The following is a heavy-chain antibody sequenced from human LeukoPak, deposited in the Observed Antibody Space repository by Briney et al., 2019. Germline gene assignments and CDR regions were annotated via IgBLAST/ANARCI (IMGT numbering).Heavy chain of an antibody. CDR2: INGDASST. CDR1: GLTLSGYW. D-gene: IGHD5-18*01. V-gene: IGHV3-74*01. J-gene: IGHJ4*02. CDR3: ARARGNTYGYFEY. Sequence: PGGSLRLSCAASGLTLSGYWMHWVRQAPGKGLVWVSRINGDASSTSYADSVKGRFTISRDNAKSTLYLQMNSLRDEDTAVYYCARARGNTYGYFEYWCQGTLVTVSS.